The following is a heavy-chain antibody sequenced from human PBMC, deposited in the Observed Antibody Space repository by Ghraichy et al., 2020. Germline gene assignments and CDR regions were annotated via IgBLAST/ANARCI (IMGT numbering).Heavy chain of an antibody. D-gene: IGHD1-26*01. CDR1: GFTFGDYA. Sequence: GVLRLSCTTSGFTFGDYAMSWFRQAPGKGLEWVSFIRTKGYGGTPEYAESVKGRFIISRDDSKSIAYLQMNSLKIADTAEYYCTRAPAGATHFDYWGQGTLVTVSS. V-gene: IGHV3-49*03. CDR2: IRTKGYGGTP. CDR3: TRAPAGATHFDY. J-gene: IGHJ4*02.